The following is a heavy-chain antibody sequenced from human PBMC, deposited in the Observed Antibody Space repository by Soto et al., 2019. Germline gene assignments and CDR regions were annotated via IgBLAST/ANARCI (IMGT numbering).Heavy chain of an antibody. V-gene: IGHV3-23*01. CDR2: ISGAGGTT. J-gene: IGHJ5*02. CDR1: GFTFSTYS. Sequence: LLLSCNASGFTFSTYSMNCVRQAPGKGLDWVASISGAGGTTYYEDSVRGRFTVSRDNSNNTLYLDMHNLSAGDTAVYYCAKGVLLAPPLDXWGQGTLFTVSX. CDR3: AKGVLLAPPLDX. D-gene: IGHD3-10*01.